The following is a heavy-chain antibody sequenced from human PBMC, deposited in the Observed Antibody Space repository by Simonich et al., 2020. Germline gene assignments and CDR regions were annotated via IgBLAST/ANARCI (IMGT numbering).Heavy chain of an antibody. V-gene: IGHV4-34*01. CDR3: ARGKGWKNAFDI. Sequence: QVQLQQWGAGLLKPSETLSLTCAVYGGSFSGYYWSWIRQPPRKGVWWFGEINHRGSTNNNPSLKSRVTISVDTSKNQFSLKLSSVTAADAAVYYCARGKGWKNAFDIWGQGTMVTVSS. CDR1: GGSFSGYY. CDR2: INHRGST. D-gene: IGHD1-1*01. J-gene: IGHJ3*02.